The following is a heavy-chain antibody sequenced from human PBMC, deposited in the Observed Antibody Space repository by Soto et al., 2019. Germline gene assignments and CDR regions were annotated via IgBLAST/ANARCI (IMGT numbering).Heavy chain of an antibody. D-gene: IGHD3-22*01. CDR2: IYHSGST. V-gene: IGHV4-30-2*01. CDR1: GGSISSGGYS. Sequence: PSDTLSLTCAVSGGSISSGGYSWSWIRQPPGKGLEWIGYIYHSGSTYYNPSLKSRVTISVDRSKNQFSLKLSSVTAADTAVYYCARGPPNSIWGQGTLVPVSS. CDR3: ARGPPNSI. J-gene: IGHJ4*02.